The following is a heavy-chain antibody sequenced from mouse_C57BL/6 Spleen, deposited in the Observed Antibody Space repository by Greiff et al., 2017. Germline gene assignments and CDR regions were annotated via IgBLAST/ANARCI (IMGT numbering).Heavy chain of an antibody. CDR3: ARDYDYGREYAMDY. CDR1: GYAFSSSW. Sequence: VQLQQSGPELVKPGASVKISCKASGYAFSSSWMNWVKQRPGKGLEWIGRIYPGDGDTNYNGKFKGKATLTADKSSSTAYMQLSSLTSEDSAVYFCARDYDYGREYAMDYWGQGTSVTVS. J-gene: IGHJ4*01. D-gene: IGHD2-4*01. CDR2: IYPGDGDT. V-gene: IGHV1-82*01.